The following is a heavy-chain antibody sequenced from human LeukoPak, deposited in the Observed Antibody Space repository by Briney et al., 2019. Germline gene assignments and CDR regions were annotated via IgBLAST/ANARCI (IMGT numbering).Heavy chain of an antibody. Sequence: GGSLRLSCAASGFTFSSYAMHWVRQAPGKGLEWVAVISYDGSNKYYADSVKGRFTISRDNAKNSLYLQMNSLRVEDTAVYYCARGNYFDSSGYVGGRWFDPWGQGTLVTVSS. CDR2: ISYDGSNK. D-gene: IGHD3-22*01. CDR1: GFTFSSYA. V-gene: IGHV3-30-3*01. CDR3: ARGNYFDSSGYVGGRWFDP. J-gene: IGHJ5*02.